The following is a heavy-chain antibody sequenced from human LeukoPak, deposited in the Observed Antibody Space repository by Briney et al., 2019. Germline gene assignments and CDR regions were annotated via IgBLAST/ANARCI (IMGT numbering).Heavy chain of an antibody. J-gene: IGHJ5*02. D-gene: IGHD4-17*01. CDR1: GGSFSGYY. V-gene: IGHV4-34*01. CDR3: ARMIYGGNGYWFDP. CDR2: INHSGST. Sequence: SETLSLTCAVYGGSFSGYYWSWIRQPPGRGLEWIGEINHSGSTNYNPSLKSRVTISVDTSKNQFSLKLSSVTAADTAVYYCARMIYGGNGYWFDPWGQGTLVTVSS.